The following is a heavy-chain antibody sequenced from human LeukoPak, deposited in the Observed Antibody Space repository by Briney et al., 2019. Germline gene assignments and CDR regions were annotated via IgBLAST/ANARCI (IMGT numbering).Heavy chain of an antibody. D-gene: IGHD6-19*01. J-gene: IGHJ4*02. CDR2: IRYDVSNK. CDR1: GFTFSSYG. Sequence: GGSLRLSCAASGFTFSSYGIHWVRQAPAKGLECVAFIRYDVSNKYYADSVKGRFTISRDNCKNRLYVQLNRLRDEDKAVYYCAKEHPLAVAYDYWGQGTLVTVSS. CDR3: AKEHPLAVAYDY. V-gene: IGHV3-30*02.